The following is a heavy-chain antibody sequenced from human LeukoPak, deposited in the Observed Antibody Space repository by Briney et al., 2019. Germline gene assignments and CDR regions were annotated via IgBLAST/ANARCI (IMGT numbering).Heavy chain of an antibody. CDR3: ARGYGRYFDY. CDR2: IYYTGTT. D-gene: IGHD5-18*01. V-gene: IGHV4-61*05. Sequence: SETLSLTCTVSGGSISSSYYYWGWIRQPPGKGLEWIGYIYYTGTTDYNPSLKSRVTISVDTSKNQFSLKLSSVTAADTAVYYCARGYGRYFDYWGQGTLVTVSS. CDR1: GGSISSSYYY. J-gene: IGHJ4*02.